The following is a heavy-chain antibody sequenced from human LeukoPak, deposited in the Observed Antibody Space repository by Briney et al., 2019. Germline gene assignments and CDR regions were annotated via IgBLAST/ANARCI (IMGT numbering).Heavy chain of an antibody. CDR3: TRHITAADPDY. Sequence: GEPLKISCRGSGYSFTSHWIGWVRQMPGKGLEWMAIIYAGDSGTRISPSFQGQVTISADKSISTAYLQWSSLKASDTAIYYCTRHITAADPDYWGQGTLVTVSS. D-gene: IGHD6-25*01. CDR2: IYAGDSGT. J-gene: IGHJ4*02. V-gene: IGHV5-51*01. CDR1: GYSFTSHW.